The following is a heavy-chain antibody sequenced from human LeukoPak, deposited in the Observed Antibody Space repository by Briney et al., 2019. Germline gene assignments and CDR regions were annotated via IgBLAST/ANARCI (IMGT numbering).Heavy chain of an antibody. CDR3: AREMATIVNQFDY. D-gene: IGHD5-24*01. CDR2: IGPYNGNT. V-gene: IGHV1-18*04. J-gene: IGHJ4*02. CDR1: GYTFTAYY. Sequence: ASVKVSCKASGYTFTAYYMHWVRQAPGQGLEWMGWIGPYNGNTNYAQKLQGRVTMTTDTSTTTAYMELRSLRSDDTAVNYCAREMATIVNQFDYWGQGTLVTVSS.